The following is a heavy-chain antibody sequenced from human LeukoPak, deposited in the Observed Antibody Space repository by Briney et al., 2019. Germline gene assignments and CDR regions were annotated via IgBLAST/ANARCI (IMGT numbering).Heavy chain of an antibody. J-gene: IGHJ4*02. Sequence: GGSLRLSCAASGFTCSSYAMSWVRQAPGKGLEWVSAISGSGGSTYYADSVKGRFTISRDNSKNTLYLQMNSLRAEDTAVYYCAKDRVDGGNSDYWGQGTLVTVSS. CDR2: ISGSGGST. V-gene: IGHV3-23*01. D-gene: IGHD4-23*01. CDR3: AKDRVDGGNSDY. CDR1: GFTCSSYA.